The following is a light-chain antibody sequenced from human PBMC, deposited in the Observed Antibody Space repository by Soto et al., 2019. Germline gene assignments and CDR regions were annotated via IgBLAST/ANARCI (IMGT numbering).Light chain of an antibody. CDR1: QGVSSF. CDR2: DAS. Sequence: EVVLTQSPATLSLSPGERATLSCRASQGVSSFLAWYQQKPGQAPKLLIYDASTRATGIPARFSGSGSGTEFTLTLSGLQSEDFAVYYCQQRSDWPLNFGPGTRLEIK. J-gene: IGKJ5*01. V-gene: IGKV3-11*01. CDR3: QQRSDWPLN.